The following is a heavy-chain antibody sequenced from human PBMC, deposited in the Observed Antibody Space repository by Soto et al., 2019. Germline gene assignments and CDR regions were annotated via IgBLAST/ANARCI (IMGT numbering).Heavy chain of an antibody. V-gene: IGHV3-21*01. Sequence: GGSLRLSCAASGFTFSSYSMNWVRQAPGKGLEWVSSISSSSSYIYYADSVKGRFTISRDNAKNSLYLQMNSLRAEDTAVYYCARRWGYCSGGSCYSVYYFDYWGQGTLVTVSS. CDR1: GFTFSSYS. D-gene: IGHD2-15*01. CDR2: ISSSSSYI. CDR3: ARRWGYCSGGSCYSVYYFDY. J-gene: IGHJ4*02.